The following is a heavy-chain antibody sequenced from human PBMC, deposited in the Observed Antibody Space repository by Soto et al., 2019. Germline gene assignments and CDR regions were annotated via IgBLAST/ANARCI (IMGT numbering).Heavy chain of an antibody. V-gene: IGHV3-23*01. D-gene: IGHD6-13*01. J-gene: IGHJ4*02. CDR1: GFTFSSYA. Sequence: EVQLLESGGGLVQPGGSLRLSCAASGFTFSSYAMSWVRQAPGEGLEWVSTISGSGGSTYYADSVKGRFTISRDNSKNTLFLQMNSLRAEDTAVYYCAKDQGTSWYEIDYWGQGTLVTVSS. CDR2: ISGSGGST. CDR3: AKDQGTSWYEIDY.